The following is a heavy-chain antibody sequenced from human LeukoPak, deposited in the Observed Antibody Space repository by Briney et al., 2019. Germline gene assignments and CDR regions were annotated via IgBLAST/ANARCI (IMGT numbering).Heavy chain of an antibody. CDR1: GVTLSSYA. V-gene: IGHV3-23*01. D-gene: IGHD3-22*01. J-gene: IGHJ6*02. Sequence: GGSLRLSCAASGVTLSSYAMSWARQAPGKGLEWVSGISSSGSGGNTYYADSVKGRFTISRDNSKNTLYLQMNSLRAEDTAVYYCAKGDYYDTSGSYYKTHYYYGVDVWGQGTTVTVSS. CDR3: AKGDYYDTSGSYYKTHYYYGVDV. CDR2: ISSSGSGGNT.